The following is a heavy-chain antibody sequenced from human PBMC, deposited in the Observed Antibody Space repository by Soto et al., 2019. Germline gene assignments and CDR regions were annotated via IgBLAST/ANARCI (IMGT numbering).Heavy chain of an antibody. D-gene: IGHD4-17*01. V-gene: IGHV1-69*13. CDR2: IIPIFRST. Sequence: ASVKVSCKASGGTFNTYAITWVRQAPGQGLEWMGGIIPIFRSTNYAQKFQVRVTITADESTSTVHMEMSSLRSQDTGVYYCARADYGDSRDGQYFYYYGMDVWGQGTTVTVSS. CDR1: GGTFNTYA. J-gene: IGHJ6*02. CDR3: ARADYGDSRDGQYFYYYGMDV.